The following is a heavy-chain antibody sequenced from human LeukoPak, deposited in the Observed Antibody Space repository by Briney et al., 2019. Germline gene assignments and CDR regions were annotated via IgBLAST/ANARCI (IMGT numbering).Heavy chain of an antibody. Sequence: GGSLRLSCAASGFTFSSYAMSWVRQAPGKGLEWVSSISGISGSTSYADSVKGRFTISRDNSKNTLYPQMNSLRAEDTAVYYCAKDPKPYDYVWGSYRFNWFDPWGQGTLVTVSS. D-gene: IGHD3-16*02. V-gene: IGHV3-23*01. CDR2: ISGISGST. CDR1: GFTFSSYA. CDR3: AKDPKPYDYVWGSYRFNWFDP. J-gene: IGHJ5*02.